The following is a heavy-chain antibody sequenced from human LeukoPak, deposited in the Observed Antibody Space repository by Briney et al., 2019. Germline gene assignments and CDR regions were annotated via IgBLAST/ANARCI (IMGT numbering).Heavy chain of an antibody. CDR1: GYSISSGYY. Sequence: SETLSLTCTVSGYSISSGYYWGWIRQPPGKGLEWIGSIYHSGSTYYNPSLKSRVTISVDTSKNQFSLKLSSVTAADTAVYYCAREGPIDAFDIWGQGTMVTVSS. CDR3: AREGPIDAFDI. J-gene: IGHJ3*02. V-gene: IGHV4-38-2*02. CDR2: IYHSGST.